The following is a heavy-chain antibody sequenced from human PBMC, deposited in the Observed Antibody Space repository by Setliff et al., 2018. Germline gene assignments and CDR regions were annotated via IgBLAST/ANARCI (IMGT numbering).Heavy chain of an antibody. V-gene: IGHV4-30-2*01. D-gene: IGHD3-10*01. CDR2: IYHAGST. J-gene: IGHJ4*02. CDR1: GGSISSGDAS. CDR3: ARGGGYGSGGSVHKAPFDY. Sequence: SETLSLTCAVSGGSISSGDASWSWVRPPPGKGLEWIGYIYHAGSTYYNPSLESRVTISIDKPNKQFSLELRSLTAADTALYDCARGGGYGSGGSVHKAPFDYWGQGMLVTVSS.